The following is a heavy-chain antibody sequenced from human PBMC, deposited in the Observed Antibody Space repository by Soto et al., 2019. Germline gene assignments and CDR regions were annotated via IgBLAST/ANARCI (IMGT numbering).Heavy chain of an antibody. CDR1: GFIFSNYG. V-gene: IGHV3-23*01. D-gene: IGHD2-21*01. J-gene: IGHJ6*02. CDR2: ISGTGDST. Sequence: GGSLRLSCAASGFIFSNYGMNWVRQAPGKGLEWVSAISGTGDSTFYKDSVKGRFTISRDNSKNTLYLQVDSLRVDDTAVYYCARLSGDHSAFFSYGMDAWGQGTTVTVSS. CDR3: ARLSGDHSAFFSYGMDA.